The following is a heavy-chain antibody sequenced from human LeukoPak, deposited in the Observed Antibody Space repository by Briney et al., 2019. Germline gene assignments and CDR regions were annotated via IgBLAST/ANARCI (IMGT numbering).Heavy chain of an antibody. V-gene: IGHV1-2*02. J-gene: IGHJ5*02. Sequence: ASVKVSCKASGYTFTGYYMHWVRQAPGQGLEWMGWINPNSGGTNYAQKFQGRVTMTRDTSISTAYMELRSLTSDDTAVYYCARLAGVRGYNWFDPWGQGTLVTVSS. D-gene: IGHD3-10*01. CDR3: ARLAGVRGYNWFDP. CDR1: GYTFTGYY. CDR2: INPNSGGT.